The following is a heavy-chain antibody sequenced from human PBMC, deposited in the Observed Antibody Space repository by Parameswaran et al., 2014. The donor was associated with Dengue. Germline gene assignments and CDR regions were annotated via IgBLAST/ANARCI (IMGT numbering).Heavy chain of an antibody. CDR2: INTNTGNP. V-gene: IGHV7-4-1*02. CDR3: ARDQAYYYYGMDV. Sequence: WVRQAPGQGLEWMGWINTNTGNPTYAQGFTGRFVFSLDTSVSTAYLQISSLKAEDTAVYYCARDQAYYYYGMDVWGQGTTVTVSS. J-gene: IGHJ6*02.